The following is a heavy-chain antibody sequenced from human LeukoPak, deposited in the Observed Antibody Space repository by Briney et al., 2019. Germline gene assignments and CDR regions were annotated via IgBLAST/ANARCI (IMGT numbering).Heavy chain of an antibody. CDR2: INWNGGST. V-gene: IGHV3-20*04. J-gene: IGHJ3*02. CDR3: AREYASPGFDI. Sequence: GGSLRLSCAASGFTFDDRGMSWVRQAPGKGLEWVSGINWNGGSTAYADSVKGRFTISRDNAKKSPYMQMNSLRDEDTALYYCAREYASPGFDIWGQGAMVTVSS. CDR1: GFTFDDRG.